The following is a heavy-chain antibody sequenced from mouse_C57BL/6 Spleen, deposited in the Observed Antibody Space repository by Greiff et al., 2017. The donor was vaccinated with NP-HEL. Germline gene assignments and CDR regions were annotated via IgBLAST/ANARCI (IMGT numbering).Heavy chain of an antibody. V-gene: IGHV1-15*01. CDR1: GYTFTDYE. D-gene: IGHD1-1*01. Sequence: VKLVESGAELVRPGASVTLSCKASGYTFTDYEMHWVKQTPVHGLEWIGAIDPETGGTAYNQKFKGKAILTADKSSSTAYMELRSLTSEDSAVYYCTLYYGSSGFAYWGQGTLVTVSA. CDR3: TLYYGSSGFAY. CDR2: IDPETGGT. J-gene: IGHJ3*01.